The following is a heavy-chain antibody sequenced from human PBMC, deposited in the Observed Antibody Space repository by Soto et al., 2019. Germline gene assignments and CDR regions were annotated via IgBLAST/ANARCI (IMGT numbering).Heavy chain of an antibody. CDR2: TYYRSKWYN. V-gene: IGHV6-1*01. D-gene: IGHD6-13*01. CDR3: ARRPPAYSSSWYIWFDP. Sequence: SQTLSLTCAISGDSVSSNSAAWNWIRQSPSRGLEWLGRTYYRSKWYNDYAVSVKSRITINPDTSKNQFSLQLNSVTPEDTAVYYCARRPPAYSSSWYIWFDPWGQGALVTVSS. J-gene: IGHJ5*02. CDR1: GDSVSSNSAA.